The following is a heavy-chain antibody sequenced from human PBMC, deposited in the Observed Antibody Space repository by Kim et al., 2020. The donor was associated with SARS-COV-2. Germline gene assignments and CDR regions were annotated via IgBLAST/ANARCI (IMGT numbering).Heavy chain of an antibody. D-gene: IGHD3-22*01. CDR2: TPYDGGNI. Sequence: GGSLRLSCAASGFSFSTYGMHWVRQAPGKGLEWVALTPYDGGNIYHADSVRGRFTVSRDNSKNTVYLQMNSLRDDDTAVYFCAKALDYNYESSLDYWGQGTLVTVSS. CDR3: AKALDYNYESSLDY. V-gene: IGHV3-30*18. CDR1: GFSFSTYG. J-gene: IGHJ4*02.